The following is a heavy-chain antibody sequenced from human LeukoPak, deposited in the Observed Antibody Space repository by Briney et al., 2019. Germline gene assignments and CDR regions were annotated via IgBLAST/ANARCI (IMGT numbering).Heavy chain of an antibody. D-gene: IGHD4/OR15-4a*01. J-gene: IGHJ4*02. CDR3: ARARPPGAYYFDY. CDR2: IYYSGST. CDR1: GGSISSYY. V-gene: IGHV4-59*01. Sequence: SETLSLTCTVSGGSISSYYWSWIRQPPGKGLEWIGYIYYSGSTNYNPSLKSRVTISVDTSKNQFSLKLSSVTAADTAVYYCARARPPGAYYFDYWGQGTLVTVSS.